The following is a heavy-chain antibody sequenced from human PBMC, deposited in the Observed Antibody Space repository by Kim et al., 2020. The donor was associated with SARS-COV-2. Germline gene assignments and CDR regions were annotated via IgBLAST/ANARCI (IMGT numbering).Heavy chain of an antibody. Sequence: PSFQGQVTISADKSISTAYLQWSSLKASDTAMYYCARPGRVRTSDAFDIWGQGTMVTVSS. J-gene: IGHJ3*02. CDR3: ARPGRVRTSDAFDI. V-gene: IGHV5-51*01.